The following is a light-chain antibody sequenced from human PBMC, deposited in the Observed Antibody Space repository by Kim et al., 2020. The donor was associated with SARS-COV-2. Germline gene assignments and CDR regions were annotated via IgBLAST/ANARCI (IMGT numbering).Light chain of an antibody. CDR3: QQSHIART. V-gene: IGKV1-39*01. J-gene: IGKJ1*01. CDR1: QNINTY. CDR2: GAS. Sequence: DIQMTQSPSSLYASVGDRVTISCRASQNINTYLNWYQQKPGKAPNLLIYGASNLQSGVPSRFSGSGSGTDFTLTITSLQPEDSATYYCQQSHIARTFGQGTKVDI.